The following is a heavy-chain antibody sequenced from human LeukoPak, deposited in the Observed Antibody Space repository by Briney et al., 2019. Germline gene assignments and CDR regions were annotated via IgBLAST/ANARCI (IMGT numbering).Heavy chain of an antibody. D-gene: IGHD2-15*01. CDR3: ARDPRSAGRYNWFDP. CDR2: IKQDGSEK. CDR1: GFTFSNYW. J-gene: IGHJ5*02. V-gene: IGHV3-7*03. Sequence: GGYLRLSCAASGFTFSNYWMAWVRQAPAKGLEWVANIKQDGSEKYYVDSVKGRFTISRDNAKNSLFLEMNSLRAEDTAVYYCARDPRSAGRYNWFDPWGQGTLVTVSS.